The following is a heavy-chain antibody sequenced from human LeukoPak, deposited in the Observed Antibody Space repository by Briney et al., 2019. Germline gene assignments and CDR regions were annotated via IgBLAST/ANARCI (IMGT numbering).Heavy chain of an antibody. CDR1: GFTFSSYA. V-gene: IGHV3-30-3*01. D-gene: IGHD4-17*01. CDR2: ISYDGSNK. J-gene: IGHJ4*02. CDR3: ARGGFVMTTADFDY. Sequence: GRSLRLSCAASGFTFSSYAMHWVRQAPGKGLKWVAVISYDGSNKYYADSVKGRFTISRDNSKNTLYLQMNSLRAEDTAVYYCARGGFVMTTADFDYWGQGTLVTVSS.